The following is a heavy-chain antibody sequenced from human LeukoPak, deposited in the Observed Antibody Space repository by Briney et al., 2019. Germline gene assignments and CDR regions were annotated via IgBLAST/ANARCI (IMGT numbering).Heavy chain of an antibody. D-gene: IGHD6-6*01. J-gene: IGHJ3*02. CDR1: GYTFTSYG. CDR2: ISAYNGNT. Sequence: GASVKVSCTASGYTFTSYGISWVRQAPGQGLEWMGWISAYNGNTNYAQKLQGRVTMTTDTSTSTAYMELSSLRSDDTAVYYCAREPESIGAFDIWGQGTMVTVSS. V-gene: IGHV1-18*01. CDR3: AREPESIGAFDI.